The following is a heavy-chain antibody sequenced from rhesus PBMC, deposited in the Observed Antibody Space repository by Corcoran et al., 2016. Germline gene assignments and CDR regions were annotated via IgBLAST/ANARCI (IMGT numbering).Heavy chain of an antibody. Sequence: QVQLVQSGAEVKKPGASVKLSCKASGYTFTSYYINWVRQAPGQVLEWRGWLNPRNGNTGYAQKFQGRVTMTRDTSTSTAYMELSSLRSEDTAVYYCTRGSGSWNFDYWGQGVLVTVSS. J-gene: IGHJ4*01. CDR3: TRGSGSWNFDY. CDR2: LNPRNGNT. D-gene: IGHD6-25*01. CDR1: GYTFTSYY. V-gene: IGHV1S9*01.